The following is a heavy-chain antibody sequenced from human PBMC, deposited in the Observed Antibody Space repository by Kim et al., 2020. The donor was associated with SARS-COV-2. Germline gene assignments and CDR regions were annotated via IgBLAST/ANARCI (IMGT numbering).Heavy chain of an antibody. Sequence: GGSLRLSCAASGFTFSSYAMSWVRQAPGKGLEWVSAISGSGGSTYYADSVKGRFTISRDNSKNTLYLQMNSLRAEDTAVYYCANPTLEDYYYYYYMDVWGNGTTVTVSS. V-gene: IGHV3-23*01. D-gene: IGHD1-1*01. CDR1: GFTFSSYA. J-gene: IGHJ6*03. CDR2: ISGSGGST. CDR3: ANPTLEDYYYYYYMDV.